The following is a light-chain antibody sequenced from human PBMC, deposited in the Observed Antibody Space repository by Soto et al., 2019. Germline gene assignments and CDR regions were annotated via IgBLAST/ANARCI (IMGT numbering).Light chain of an antibody. CDR1: QSVTSTY. Sequence: EIVLTQSPVTLSLSPGERATLSCRASQSVTSTYLAWYQQKHGQSPRLIIYGGSTRASGFPDRFSGGGSGTDFTLTISRLEPEDSAVYYCHCQQFDSSRVYSFGQGTKLEI. V-gene: IGKV3-20*01. J-gene: IGKJ2*03. CDR3: QQFDSSRVYS. CDR2: GGS.